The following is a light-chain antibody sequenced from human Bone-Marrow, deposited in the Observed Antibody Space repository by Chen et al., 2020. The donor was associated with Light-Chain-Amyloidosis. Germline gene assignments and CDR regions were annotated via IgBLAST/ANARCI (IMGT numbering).Light chain of an antibody. CDR1: DLPTKY. Sequence: SYELTQPPSVSVSPGQTARITCSGDDLPTKYAYWYQQKPGQAPVLVIHRDTERPSGISERFSGSSSGTTATWTISGVQAEDEADYHCQSADSSGTYEGIFGGGTKLTVL. CDR2: RDT. J-gene: IGLJ2*01. CDR3: QSADSSGTYEGI. V-gene: IGLV3-25*03.